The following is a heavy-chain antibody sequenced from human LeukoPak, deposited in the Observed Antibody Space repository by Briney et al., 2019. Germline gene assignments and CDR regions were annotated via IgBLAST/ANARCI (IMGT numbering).Heavy chain of an antibody. CDR1: GYTFTSYG. CDR2: ISAYNGNT. J-gene: IGHJ4*02. Sequence: ASVKVSCKASGYTFTSYGISWVRQAPGQWLEWMGWISAYNGNTNYAQKLQGRVTMTTDTSTSTAYMELRSLRSDDTAVYYCARDSRDIVVVPAADYFDYWGQGTLVTVSS. D-gene: IGHD2-2*01. V-gene: IGHV1-18*01. CDR3: ARDSRDIVVVPAADYFDY.